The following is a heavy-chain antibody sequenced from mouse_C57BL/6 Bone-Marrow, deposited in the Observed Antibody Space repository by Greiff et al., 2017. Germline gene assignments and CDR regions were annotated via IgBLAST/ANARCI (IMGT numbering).Heavy chain of an antibody. J-gene: IGHJ4*01. CDR2: IWWDDDK. CDR3: ARIALDGYYGYYAMDY. V-gene: IGHV8-8*01. D-gene: IGHD2-3*01. CDR1: GFSLSTYGMG. Sequence: QVTLKVSGPGILQPSQTLSLTCSFSGFSLSTYGMGVGWIRQPSGKGLEWLVHIWWDDDKYDNPALKSQLTTSKDTSKNQVFLKIANVDTAVTATYYCARIALDGYYGYYAMDYWGQGTSVTVSS.